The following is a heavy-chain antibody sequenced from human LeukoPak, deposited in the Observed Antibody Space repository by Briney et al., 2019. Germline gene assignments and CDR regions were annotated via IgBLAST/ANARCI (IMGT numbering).Heavy chain of an antibody. CDR3: ARDGVFVERSMYVAIQFFDY. D-gene: IGHD3-3*01. CDR1: GYTSSGNG. J-gene: IGHJ4*02. V-gene: IGHV1-18*01. CDR2: ISAYKGNT. Sequence: ASVKVSCQASGYTSSGNGISWVRQAPGQGLEWMGWISAYKGNTNYAQKLQGRVTMTTATSTSTAYMELRSLRSDDTAVYYCARDGVFVERSMYVAIQFFDYWGQGTLVTVSS.